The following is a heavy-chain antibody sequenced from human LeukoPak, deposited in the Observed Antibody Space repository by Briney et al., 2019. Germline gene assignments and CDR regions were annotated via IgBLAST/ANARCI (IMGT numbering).Heavy chain of an antibody. J-gene: IGHJ6*03. D-gene: IGHD2-2*03. CDR1: GGSINSGSYY. V-gene: IGHV4-61*01. CDR3: ARVGYDLYYMDV. CDR2: IYYSGST. Sequence: SETLSLTCTVSGGSINSGSYYWSWIRQPPGKGLEWIGYIYYSGSTNYNPSLKSRVTISVDTSKNQFSLKLSSVTAADTAVYYCARVGYDLYYMDVWGKGTTVTVSS.